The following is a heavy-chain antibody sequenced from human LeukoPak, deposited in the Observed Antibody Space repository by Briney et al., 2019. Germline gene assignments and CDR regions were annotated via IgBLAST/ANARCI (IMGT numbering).Heavy chain of an antibody. CDR3: AREGGTPSIYYYYGMDV. CDR2: IIPIPGIA. V-gene: IGHV1-69*04. CDR1: GGTFSSYA. D-gene: IGHD1-1*01. Sequence: SVKVSCKASGGTFSSYAISWVRQAPGQGLEWMGRIIPIPGIANYAQKFQGRVTITADKSTSTAYMELSSLRSEDTAVYYCAREGGTPSIYYYYGMDVWGQGTTVTVSS. J-gene: IGHJ6*02.